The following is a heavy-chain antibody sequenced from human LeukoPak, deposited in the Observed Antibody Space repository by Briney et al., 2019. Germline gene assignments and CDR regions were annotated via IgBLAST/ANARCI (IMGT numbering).Heavy chain of an antibody. Sequence: GASLKISCMGSGSSFTTYWIGWVRPMPGKGLEWMGIMYPGDSDIRYNPTFEGQVTISADKSISTAYLQWSSLKASDTAMYYCARGGYCTNGVCHHPLQYYYYALDVWGQGTTVTVSS. CDR2: MYPGDSDI. D-gene: IGHD2-8*01. CDR1: GSSFTTYW. CDR3: ARGGYCTNGVCHHPLQYYYYALDV. J-gene: IGHJ6*02. V-gene: IGHV5-51*01.